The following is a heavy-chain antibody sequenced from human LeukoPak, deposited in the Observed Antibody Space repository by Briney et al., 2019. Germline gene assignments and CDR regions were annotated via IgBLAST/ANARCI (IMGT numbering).Heavy chain of an antibody. J-gene: IGHJ4*02. CDR2: ISVSGGST. Sequence: GGSVRHSCAASGFTFSSYAMSWVRQAPGKGLEWVSGISVSGGSTYYADSVKGRFTISRDNSKNTLYLQMNSLRAEDTAVYYCAKDDPVTTVTRLYFDYWGQGTLVTVSS. D-gene: IGHD4-11*01. CDR3: AKDDPVTTVTRLYFDY. CDR1: GFTFSSYA. V-gene: IGHV3-23*01.